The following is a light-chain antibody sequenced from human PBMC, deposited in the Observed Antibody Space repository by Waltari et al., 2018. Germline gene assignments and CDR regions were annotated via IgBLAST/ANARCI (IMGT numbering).Light chain of an antibody. V-gene: IGKV1-27*01. CDR1: QGIARE. Sequence: DIQMTQSPSSLSASVGDRVTVTCRASQGIARELSWYQQKPGKAPTLLIYAASSLQAGVSSRFSGSGSGTDFTLTISSLQPEDVAIYYCQQDYSAPYSFGQGTKVEIK. CDR3: QQDYSAPYS. CDR2: AAS. J-gene: IGKJ2*03.